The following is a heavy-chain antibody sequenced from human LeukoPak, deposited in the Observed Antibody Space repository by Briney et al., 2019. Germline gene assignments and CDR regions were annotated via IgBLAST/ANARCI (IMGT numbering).Heavy chain of an antibody. CDR3: ARVRDYGDYPPDY. J-gene: IGHJ4*02. CDR2: ISSSGSTI. CDR1: GFTFSDYY. D-gene: IGHD4-17*01. V-gene: IGHV3-11*04. Sequence: GGSLRLSCAASGFTFSDYYMSWIRQAPGKGLEWVSYISSSGSTIYYADSVKGRFTISRDNAKNSLYLQMSSLRAEDTAVYYCARVRDYGDYPPDYWGQGTLVTVSS.